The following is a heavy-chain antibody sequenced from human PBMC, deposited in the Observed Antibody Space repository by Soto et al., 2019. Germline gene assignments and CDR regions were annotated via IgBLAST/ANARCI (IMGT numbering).Heavy chain of an antibody. D-gene: IGHD3-10*01. V-gene: IGHV4-59*01. CDR2: IYYSGST. CDR3: ARVYYYGSGSYYTYYYYYMDG. CDR1: GGSISSYY. J-gene: IGHJ6*03. Sequence: SETLSLTCTVSGGSISSYYWSWIRQPPGKGLEWIGYIYYSGSTNYNPSLKSRVTISVDTSKNQFSLKLSSVTAADTAVYYCARVYYYGSGSYYTYYYYYMDGWGKGTTVTVSS.